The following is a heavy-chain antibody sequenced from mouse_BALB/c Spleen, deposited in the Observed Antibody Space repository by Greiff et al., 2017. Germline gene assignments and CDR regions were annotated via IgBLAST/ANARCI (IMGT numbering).Heavy chain of an antibody. CDR3: ARSYYDAMDY. J-gene: IGHJ4*01. Sequence: VKVVESGAELVRPGSSVKISCKASGYAFSSYWMNWVKQRPGQGLEWIGQIYPGDGDTNYNGKFKGKATLTADKSSSTAYMQLSSLTSEDSAVYFCARSYYDAMDYWGQGTSVTVSS. CDR2: IYPGDGDT. CDR1: GYAFSSYW. V-gene: IGHV1-80*01.